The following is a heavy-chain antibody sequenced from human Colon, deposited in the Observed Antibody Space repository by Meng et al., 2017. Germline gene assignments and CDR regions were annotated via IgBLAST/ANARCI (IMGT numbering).Heavy chain of an antibody. CDR2: IYYTGSS. J-gene: IGHJ5*02. Sequence: QVQLQESGPGLVKPSQTLSLTCTVSGASFTSAGYYWTWIRQRPGKGLEWIGYIYYTGSSYYNPSLKSRLTISVDRSKSLFSLNLTSVTAADTAMYFCARDGPGKRLSSWGPGKLVTSPQ. CDR1: GASFTSAGYY. V-gene: IGHV4-31*03. CDR3: ARDGPGKRLSS.